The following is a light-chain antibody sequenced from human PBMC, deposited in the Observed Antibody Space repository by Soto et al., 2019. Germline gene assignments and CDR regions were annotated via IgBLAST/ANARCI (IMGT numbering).Light chain of an antibody. Sequence: EIVLTQSPGTLSLSPGERATLSCRASQSVSSSYLAWYQQKPGQAPRLLIYGAFSRVTGIPDMFNGSGSGTYFTLNISRLEPEDVAVYYSQQYGSSPQTIGQGTKVEI. CDR2: GAF. CDR3: QQYGSSPQT. CDR1: QSVSSSY. J-gene: IGKJ1*01. V-gene: IGKV3-20*01.